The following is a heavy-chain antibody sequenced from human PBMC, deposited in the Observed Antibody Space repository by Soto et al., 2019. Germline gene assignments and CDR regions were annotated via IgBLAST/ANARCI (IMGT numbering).Heavy chain of an antibody. Sequence: QLQLQESGSGLVKPSQTLSLTCTVSGGSINSGGYSWIWIRQPPGKGLEWIGYIYHTGNTFYNPSLQSRVTISVDQSKNQFSLSLGSVTAADTVMYYCARVERTLSTPFAYGMDVWGQGTTVTVSS. J-gene: IGHJ6*02. CDR3: ARVERTLSTPFAYGMDV. V-gene: IGHV4-30-2*01. CDR2: IYHTGNT. D-gene: IGHD2-2*01. CDR1: GGSINSGGYS.